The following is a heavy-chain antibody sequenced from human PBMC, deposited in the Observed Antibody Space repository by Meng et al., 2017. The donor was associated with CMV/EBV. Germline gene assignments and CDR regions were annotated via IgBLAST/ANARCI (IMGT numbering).Heavy chain of an antibody. CDR3: ARDLSRRLELYYGMDV. V-gene: IGHV3-66*01. J-gene: IGHJ6*02. CDR1: GFTVSSNY. D-gene: IGHD3-10*01. CDR2: IYSGGST. Sequence: GESLKISCAASGFTVSSNYMSWVRQAPGKGLEWVSVIYSGGSTYYADSVKGRFTISRDNAKNTLYLQMNSLRAEDTAVYYCARDLSRRLELYYGMDVWGQGTTVTVSS.